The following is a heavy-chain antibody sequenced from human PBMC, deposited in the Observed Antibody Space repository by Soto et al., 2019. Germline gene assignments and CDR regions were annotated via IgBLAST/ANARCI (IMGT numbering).Heavy chain of an antibody. J-gene: IGHJ6*02. CDR2: INAGNGNT. CDR1: GYTFTSYA. CDR3: ARTVGYYYGMDV. V-gene: IGHV1-3*01. D-gene: IGHD4-17*01. Sequence: QVQLVQSGAEVKKPGASVKVSCKASGYTFTSYAMHWVRQAPGQRLEWMGWINAGNGNTKYSQKFQGRVTITRDTAASTAYMELSSLRSEDTAVYYCARTVGYYYGMDVRGQGTTVTVSS.